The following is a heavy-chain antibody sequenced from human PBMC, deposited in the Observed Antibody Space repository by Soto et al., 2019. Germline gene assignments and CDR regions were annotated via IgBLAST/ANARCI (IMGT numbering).Heavy chain of an antibody. V-gene: IGHV4-4*02. CDR2: IYHSGST. CDR1: GGTINSKNW. Sequence: SETMSLTCAVSGGTINSKNWCAWLRQPPGKGLEWIGEIYHSGSTNFNPSLKSRVTISVDKSKNQISLKLSSVTAADTAVYYCARDLDISGWPDYWGQGILVTVSS. CDR3: ARDLDISGWPDY. D-gene: IGHD6-19*01. J-gene: IGHJ4*02.